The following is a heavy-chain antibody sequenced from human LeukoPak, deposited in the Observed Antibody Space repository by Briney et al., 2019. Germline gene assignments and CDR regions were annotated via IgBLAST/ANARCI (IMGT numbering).Heavy chain of an antibody. J-gene: IGHJ6*02. CDR2: ISAYNGNT. D-gene: IGHD3-9*01. CDR3: ARVIYDILTGRMELYYYGMDV. CDR1: GYTFTSYG. Sequence: ASVKVSCKASGYTFTSYGISWVRQAPGQGLEWMGWISAYNGNTNYAQKLQGRVTMTTDISTSTAYMELRSLRSDDTAVYYCARVIYDILTGRMELYYYGMDVWGQGTTVTVSS. V-gene: IGHV1-18*01.